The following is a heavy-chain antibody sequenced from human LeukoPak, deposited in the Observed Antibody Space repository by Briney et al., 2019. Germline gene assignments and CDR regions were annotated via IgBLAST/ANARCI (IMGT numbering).Heavy chain of an antibody. Sequence: GGSLRLSCAASGFIFSSFEMNWVRQAPGKGLEWVSYISSSGRAIYYADSVKGRFTISRDNAKNTLYLQMNSLRAEDTAVYYCARGNTKWAAAGTDWFDPWGQGTLVTVSS. CDR3: ARGNTKWAAAGTDWFDP. D-gene: IGHD6-13*01. V-gene: IGHV3-48*03. J-gene: IGHJ5*02. CDR1: GFIFSSFE. CDR2: ISSSGRAI.